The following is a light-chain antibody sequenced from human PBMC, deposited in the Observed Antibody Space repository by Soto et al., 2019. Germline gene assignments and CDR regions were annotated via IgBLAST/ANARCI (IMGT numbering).Light chain of an antibody. CDR3: QQSYSTPRT. CDR2: AAS. CDR1: QSISNY. Sequence: DIQMTQSPSSLSASVGDRVTITCRASQSISNYLNWYQQKPGKAPKLLMFAASSLQSGVPSRFSGGGTGTDFTVTISSLQTEDFATYYCQQSYSTPRTFGQGPKVEIK. V-gene: IGKV1-39*01. J-gene: IGKJ1*01.